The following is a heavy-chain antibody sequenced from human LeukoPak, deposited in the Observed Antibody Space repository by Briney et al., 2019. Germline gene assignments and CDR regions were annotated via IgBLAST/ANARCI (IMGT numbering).Heavy chain of an antibody. J-gene: IGHJ6*03. CDR2: IYTSGTT. CDR1: GASINTGRAH. D-gene: IGHD1-14*01. Sequence: PSETLSLTCTVSGASINTGRAHWSWIRQPAGKGLEWIGRIYTSGTTNYNPSLTGRITMSVDTSKNQFSLKITSVTAADTAVYYCARGAADRNTYFYYIDVWGEGTTVTVSS. V-gene: IGHV4-61*02. CDR3: ARGAADRNTYFYYIDV.